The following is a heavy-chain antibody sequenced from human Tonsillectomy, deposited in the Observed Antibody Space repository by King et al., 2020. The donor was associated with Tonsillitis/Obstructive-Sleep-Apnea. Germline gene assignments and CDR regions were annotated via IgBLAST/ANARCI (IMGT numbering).Heavy chain of an antibody. CDR3: ARGWFEDIVVVPTAPRGFDY. D-gene: IGHD2-2*01. J-gene: IGHJ4*02. Sequence: VQLQQWGAGLLKPSETLSLTCAAYGGSFSSYYWSWIRQPPGKGLEWIGEINHSGSTTYNASLKSRVTISVDTSKNQSSRKLSSVTASDTAVYYCARGWFEDIVVVPTAPRGFDYWGQGTLVTVSS. V-gene: IGHV4-34*01. CDR2: INHSGST. CDR1: GGSFSSYY.